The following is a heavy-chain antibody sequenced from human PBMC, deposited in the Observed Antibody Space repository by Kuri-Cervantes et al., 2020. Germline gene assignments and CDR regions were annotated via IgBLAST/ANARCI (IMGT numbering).Heavy chain of an antibody. CDR2: IDWDDDK. Sequence: SGPTLVKPTQTLTLTCTFSGFSLSTSGMRVSWIRQPPGKALEWLARIDWDDDKFYSTSLKTRLTIPKDTSKNQVVLTMTNMDPVDSATYYCARVYGDYAAWYFDLWGRGTLVTVSS. V-gene: IGHV2-70D*14. J-gene: IGHJ2*01. CDR1: GFSLSTSGMR. CDR3: ARVYGDYAAWYFDL. D-gene: IGHD4-17*01.